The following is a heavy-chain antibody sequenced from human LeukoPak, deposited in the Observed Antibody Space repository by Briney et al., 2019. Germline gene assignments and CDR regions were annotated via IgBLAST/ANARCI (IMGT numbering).Heavy chain of an antibody. J-gene: IGHJ5*02. CDR2: IYSSGST. Sequence: SETLSLTCTVSGGSMSSYYWNWVRQPPGKGLEWIGNIYSSGSTDYNPSLKSRVTISLDTSKFQFSLRLNSVTAADTAVYYCARADPNASGYFYRFNWFDPGGQGTLVTVSS. D-gene: IGHD3-10*01. CDR1: GGSMSSYY. CDR3: ARADPNASGYFYRFNWFDP. V-gene: IGHV4-59*01.